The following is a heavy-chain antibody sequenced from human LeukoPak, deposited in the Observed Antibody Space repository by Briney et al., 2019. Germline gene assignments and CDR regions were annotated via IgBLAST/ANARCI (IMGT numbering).Heavy chain of an antibody. CDR2: INHSGST. CDR1: GGSFSGYY. D-gene: IGHD3-10*01. CDR3: ARVGMVRGDNKGKFDY. V-gene: IGHV4-34*01. Sequence: PSETLSLTCAVYGGSFSGYYWSWIRQPPGKGLEWIGEINHSGSTNYNPSLKSRVTISVDTSKNQSSLKLSSVTAADTAVYYCARVGMVRGDNKGKFDYWGQGTLVTVSS. J-gene: IGHJ4*02.